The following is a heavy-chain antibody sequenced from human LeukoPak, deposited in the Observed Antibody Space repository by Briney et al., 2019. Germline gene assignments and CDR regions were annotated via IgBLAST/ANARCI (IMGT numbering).Heavy chain of an antibody. CDR1: GGTFSSYA. CDR3: ARDPDYYDSSGSSGYFDL. Sequence: SVKVSCKASGGTFSSYAISWVRQAPGQGLEWMGGIIPIFGTANYAQKFQGRVTITADESTSTAYMELSSLRSEDTAVYYCARDPDYYDSSGSSGYFDLWGRGTLVTVSS. J-gene: IGHJ2*01. V-gene: IGHV1-69*13. D-gene: IGHD3-22*01. CDR2: IIPIFGTA.